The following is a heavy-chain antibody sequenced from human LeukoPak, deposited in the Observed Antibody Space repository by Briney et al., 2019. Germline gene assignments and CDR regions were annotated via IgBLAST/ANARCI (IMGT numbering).Heavy chain of an antibody. CDR2: IYYSGST. CDR3: ARYYHASGSYDC. CDR1: GGSISSGGYY. J-gene: IGHJ4*02. Sequence: SQTLSLTCTVSGGSISSGGYYWSWIRRHPGEGLEWIGYIYYSGSTYYNPSLMSRVTISVDTSKNQFSLKLTSVTAADTAVYYCARYYHASGSYDCWGQGTLVTVSS. V-gene: IGHV4-31*03. D-gene: IGHD3-10*01.